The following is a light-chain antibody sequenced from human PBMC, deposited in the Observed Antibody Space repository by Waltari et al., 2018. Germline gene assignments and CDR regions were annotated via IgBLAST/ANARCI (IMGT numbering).Light chain of an antibody. CDR3: QQRSNWPRDT. V-gene: IGKV3-11*01. CDR2: DAS. J-gene: IGKJ2*01. Sequence: EIVLTQSPATLSLSPGERATLPCRASQSVSSYLAWYQQKPGQAPRLLISDASNRATGIPARFSGSGSGTDFTLTISSLEPEDFAVYYCQQRSNWPRDTFGQGTKLEIK. CDR1: QSVSSY.